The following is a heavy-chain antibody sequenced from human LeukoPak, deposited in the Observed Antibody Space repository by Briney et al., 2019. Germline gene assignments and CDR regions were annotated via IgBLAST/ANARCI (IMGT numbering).Heavy chain of an antibody. Sequence: SETLSLTCTVSGGSISDDSWTWIRQPPGKGLDWIGSIFDIGSITYNPSLRSRLTISVETSKNQISLKLSSVTAADTAVYFCARAASGDRYSGYAKDRYYFDRWGQGTLVTVSS. CDR2: IFDIGSI. V-gene: IGHV4-59*01. CDR3: ARAASGDRYSGYAKDRYYFDR. J-gene: IGHJ4*02. CDR1: GGSISDDS. D-gene: IGHD5-12*01.